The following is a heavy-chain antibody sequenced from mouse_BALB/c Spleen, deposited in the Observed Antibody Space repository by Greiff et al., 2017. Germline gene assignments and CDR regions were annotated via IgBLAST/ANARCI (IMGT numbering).Heavy chain of an antibody. J-gene: IGHJ4*01. CDR3: ARVYYDYDEGYVDY. Sequence: EVHLVESGGGLVKPGGSLKLSCAASGFTFSSYAMSWVRQSPEKRLEWVAEISSGGSYTYYPDTVTGRFTISRDNAKNTLYLEMSSLRSEDTAMYYCARVYYDYDEGYVDYWGQGTSVTVSS. D-gene: IGHD2-4*01. CDR2: ISSGGSYT. V-gene: IGHV5-9-4*01. CDR1: GFTFSSYA.